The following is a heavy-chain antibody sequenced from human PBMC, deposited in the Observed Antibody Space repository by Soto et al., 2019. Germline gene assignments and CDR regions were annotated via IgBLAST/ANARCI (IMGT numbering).Heavy chain of an antibody. CDR3: ARDCRGGSCLPGDAFDI. CDR1: GGTFSSYT. J-gene: IGHJ3*02. Sequence: QVQLVQSGAEVKKPGSSVKVSCKASGGTFSSYTISWVRQAPGQGLEWMGRIIPILGIANYAQKFQGRVTITADKSTSTAYMELSSLRSEDTAVYYCARDCRGGSCLPGDAFDIWGQGTMVTVSS. V-gene: IGHV1-69*08. CDR2: IIPILGIA. D-gene: IGHD2-15*01.